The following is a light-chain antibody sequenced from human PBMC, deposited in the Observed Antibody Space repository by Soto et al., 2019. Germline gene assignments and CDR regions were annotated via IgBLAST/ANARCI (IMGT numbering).Light chain of an antibody. Sequence: EIVMTQSPATLSVSPGERATLSCRASQSVSNNLAWYQQKPGQAPRLLIYGASTRATGIPARFSGSGSGTEFPLTISSLQSEDFAAYYCQQYNNWAITFGQGTRLEIK. J-gene: IGKJ5*01. CDR3: QQYNNWAIT. CDR2: GAS. CDR1: QSVSNN. V-gene: IGKV3-15*01.